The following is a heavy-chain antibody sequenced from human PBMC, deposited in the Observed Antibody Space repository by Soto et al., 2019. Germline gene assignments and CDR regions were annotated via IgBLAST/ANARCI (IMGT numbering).Heavy chain of an antibody. CDR3: AREFGGYCSGGSCYSRSDY. CDR2: IYYSGST. Sequence: QVQLQESGPGLVKPSQTLSLTCTVSGGSISSGDYYWSWIRQPPGKGLEWIGYIYYSGSTYYNPYLKRRVTISVDTSKNQFSLKLSSVTAADTAVYYCAREFGGYCSGGSCYSRSDYWGQGTLVTVSS. D-gene: IGHD2-15*01. V-gene: IGHV4-30-4*01. CDR1: GGSISSGDYY. J-gene: IGHJ4*02.